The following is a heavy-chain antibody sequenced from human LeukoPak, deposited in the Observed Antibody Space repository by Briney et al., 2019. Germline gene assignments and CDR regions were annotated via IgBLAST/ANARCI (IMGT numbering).Heavy chain of an antibody. CDR3: ARTPGPAAKPPADAFDI. V-gene: IGHV3-30-3*01. CDR2: ISYDGSNK. J-gene: IGHJ3*02. CDR1: GFTFSSYA. D-gene: IGHD1-14*01. Sequence: GRSLRLSCAASGFTFSSYAMHWVRQAPGKGLEWVAVISYDGSNKYYADSVKGRFTISRDNSKNTLYLQMNSLRAEDTAVYYCARTPGPAAKPPADAFDIWGQGTMVTVSS.